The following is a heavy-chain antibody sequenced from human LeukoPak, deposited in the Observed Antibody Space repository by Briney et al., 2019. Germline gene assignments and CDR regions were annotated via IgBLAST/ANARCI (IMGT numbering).Heavy chain of an antibody. CDR2: IYYSGST. CDR3: ARLSSSTSW. V-gene: IGHV4-39*01. CDR1: GGSISSSSYY. Sequence: SETLSLTCTVSGGSISSSSYYWGWIRQPPGKGLEWIGSIYYSGSTYYNPSLKSRVTISVDTSKNQFSLKLSSVTAADTAVYYCARLSSSTSWWGQGTLVTVPS. J-gene: IGHJ4*02. D-gene: IGHD2-2*01.